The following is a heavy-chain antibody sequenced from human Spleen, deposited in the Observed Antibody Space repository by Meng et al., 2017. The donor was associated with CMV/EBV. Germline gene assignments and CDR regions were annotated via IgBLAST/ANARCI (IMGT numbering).Heavy chain of an antibody. CDR2: IIPIFGTA. J-gene: IGHJ1*01. CDR3: ARVGGVGTTRYFQH. CDR1: GYTFTSYG. Sequence: SVKVSCKASGYTFTSYGISWVRQAPGQGLEWMGGIIPIFGTANYAQKFQGRVKITKDESTSTAYMELSSLRSEDTAVYYCARVGGVGTTRYFQHWGQGTLVTVSS. V-gene: IGHV1-69*05. D-gene: IGHD1-26*01.